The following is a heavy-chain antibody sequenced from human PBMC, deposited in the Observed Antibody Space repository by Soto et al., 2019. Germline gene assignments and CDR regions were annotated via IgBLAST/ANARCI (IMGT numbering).Heavy chain of an antibody. CDR3: ARHRRAIVATTDPLDI. V-gene: IGHV1-18*04. D-gene: IGHD3-16*02. Sequence: QVQLVQSGAEVKKPGASVKVSCKASGYTFTSYGISWVRQAPGQGLEWMGWISTFHGNTNYAQKFQGSVTMTTDTSTSTAYMELRSLTSDDTAIYYCARHRRAIVATTDPLDIWGQGTKVTVSA. J-gene: IGHJ3*02. CDR1: GYTFTSYG. CDR2: ISTFHGNT.